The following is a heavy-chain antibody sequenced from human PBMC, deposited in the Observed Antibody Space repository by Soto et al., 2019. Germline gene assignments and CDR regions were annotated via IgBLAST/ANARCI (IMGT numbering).Heavy chain of an antibody. Sequence: AASVKVSCKASGGTFSSYAISWVRQAPGQGLEWMGGIIPIFGTANYAQKFQGRVTITADESTSTAYMELSSLRSEDTAVYYCARSDILTGYYVYYYGMDVWGQGTTV. CDR2: IIPIFGTA. CDR1: GGTFSSYA. CDR3: ARSDILTGYYVYYYGMDV. J-gene: IGHJ6*02. V-gene: IGHV1-69*13. D-gene: IGHD3-9*01.